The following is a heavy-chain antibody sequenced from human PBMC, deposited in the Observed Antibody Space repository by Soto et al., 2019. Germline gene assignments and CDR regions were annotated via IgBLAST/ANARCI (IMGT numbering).Heavy chain of an antibody. V-gene: IGHV3-73*01. D-gene: IGHD3-22*01. CDR1: GFIFSVSA. Sequence: GGSLRLSCAASGFIFSVSAMEWVRQASGKGPEWVGHIKNKANSYATAYAASVKGRFIISRDESRNTAYLQMNSLKTEDTAVYYCTRLGNYEGFWGQGTLVTVSS. CDR3: TRLGNYEGF. CDR2: IKNKANSYAT. J-gene: IGHJ4*02.